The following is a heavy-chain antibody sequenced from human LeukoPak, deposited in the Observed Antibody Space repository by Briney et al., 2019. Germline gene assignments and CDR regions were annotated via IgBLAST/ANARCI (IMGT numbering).Heavy chain of an antibody. CDR1: GFTFSSYS. CDR3: TRGYSSSWPYAFDI. J-gene: IGHJ3*02. CDR2: IRSKAYGGTT. V-gene: IGHV3-49*04. Sequence: GGSLRLSCAASGFTFSSYSMNWVRQAPGKGLEWVGFIRSKAYGGTTEYAASVKGRFTISRDDFKSIAYLQMNSLKTEDTAVYYCTRGYSSSWPYAFDIWGQGTMVTVSS. D-gene: IGHD6-13*01.